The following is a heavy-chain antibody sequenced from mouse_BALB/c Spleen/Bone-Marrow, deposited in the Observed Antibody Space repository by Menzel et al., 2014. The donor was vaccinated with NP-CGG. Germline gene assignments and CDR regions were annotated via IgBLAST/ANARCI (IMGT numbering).Heavy chain of an antibody. V-gene: IGHV14-3*02. CDR1: GFNIKDTY. CDR3: ARWARYDYDRAWFAY. J-gene: IGHJ3*01. D-gene: IGHD2-4*01. Sequence: VQLQQSGAELVKPGASVKLSCTASGFNIKDTYMHWVKQRPEQGLEWIGRIDPANGNTKYDPKFQGKATITTDTSSNTAYLQLSSLTSEDTAVYYCARWARYDYDRAWFAYWGQGTLVTVSA. CDR2: IDPANGNT.